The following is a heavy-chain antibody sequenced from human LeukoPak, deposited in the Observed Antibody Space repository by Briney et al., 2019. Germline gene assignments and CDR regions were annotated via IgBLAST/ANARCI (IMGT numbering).Heavy chain of an antibody. V-gene: IGHV4-59*01. J-gene: IGHJ4*02. CDR1: GGFISSYS. Sequence: RPSETLSLTCSVSGGFISSYSWSWIRQPPGKGLEWIGYIYNSGSTNYNPSLKSRITISVDTPKNHFSLKLTSVTAADTAVYYCARASGSGSYPLHYWGQGTLVTVSS. CDR2: IYNSGST. D-gene: IGHD3-10*01. CDR3: ARASGSGSYPLHY.